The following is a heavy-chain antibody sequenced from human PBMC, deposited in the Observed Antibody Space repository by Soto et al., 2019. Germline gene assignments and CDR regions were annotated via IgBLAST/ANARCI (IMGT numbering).Heavy chain of an antibody. CDR2: INPNSGGT. CDR3: ARVHGDDPHFYY. CDR1: GYTFTSYY. Sequence: ASVKVACKASGYTFTSYYINWVRQATGQGLEWMGWINPNSGGTNYAQKFQGWVTMTRDTSISTAYMELSRLRSDDTAVYYCARVHGDDPHFYYWGQGTLVTVSS. D-gene: IGHD4-17*01. V-gene: IGHV1-2*04. J-gene: IGHJ4*02.